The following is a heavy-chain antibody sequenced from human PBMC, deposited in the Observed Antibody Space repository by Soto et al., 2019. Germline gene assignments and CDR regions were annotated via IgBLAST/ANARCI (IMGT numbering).Heavy chain of an antibody. Sequence: SLKISSKGSGYSYTSYWIGWLRQMPGKGLEWMGIIYPGDSDTRYSPSFQGQVTISADKSISTAYLQWSSLKASDTAMYYCASVNNWNYIDYWGQGTLVTVSS. J-gene: IGHJ4*02. D-gene: IGHD1-20*01. V-gene: IGHV5-51*01. CDR3: ASVNNWNYIDY. CDR2: IYPGDSDT. CDR1: GYSYTSYW.